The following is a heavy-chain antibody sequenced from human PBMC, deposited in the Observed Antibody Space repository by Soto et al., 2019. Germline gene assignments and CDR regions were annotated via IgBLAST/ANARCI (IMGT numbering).Heavy chain of an antibody. CDR2: IWCDGSNK. CDR1: GFTFSSYG. D-gene: IGHD2-21*02. Sequence: QVQLVESGGGVLQPGRSLRLSCAASGFTFSSYGMHWVRQAPGKGLERVAVIWCDGSNKYYADSVKGRFTISRDNSTNTLYLQMNSLRAADTAVYYCARDKLGGDWLNSGMDVWGQGTTVTVSS. J-gene: IGHJ6*02. V-gene: IGHV3-33*01. CDR3: ARDKLGGDWLNSGMDV.